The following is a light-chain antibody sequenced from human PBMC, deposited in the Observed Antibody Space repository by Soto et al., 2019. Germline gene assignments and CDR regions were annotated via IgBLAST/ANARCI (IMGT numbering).Light chain of an antibody. Sequence: QCALTQPPSASGSPGQSVTISCTGTSSDVGDYKFVSWYQQHPGKAPKLLIYEVSRRPSGVPDRFSGSKSGNTASLTVSGLQAEDEADYYCSSYAGNNNVVFGGGTKVTVL. J-gene: IGLJ2*01. V-gene: IGLV2-8*01. CDR1: SSDVGDYKF. CDR2: EVS. CDR3: SSYAGNNNVV.